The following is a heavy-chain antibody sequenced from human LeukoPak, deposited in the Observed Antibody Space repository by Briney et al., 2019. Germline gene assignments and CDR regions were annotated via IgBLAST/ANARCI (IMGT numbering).Heavy chain of an antibody. D-gene: IGHD4-23*01. Sequence: GGSLRLSCAASGFTFSSYEMNWVRQAPGKGLEWVSYISSSGSTIYYADSVKGRFTISRDNAKNSLYLQMNSLRAEDTAVYYCARALRWGDAFDIWGQGTMVTVSS. J-gene: IGHJ3*02. CDR1: GFTFSSYE. V-gene: IGHV3-48*03. CDR2: ISSSGSTI. CDR3: ARALRWGDAFDI.